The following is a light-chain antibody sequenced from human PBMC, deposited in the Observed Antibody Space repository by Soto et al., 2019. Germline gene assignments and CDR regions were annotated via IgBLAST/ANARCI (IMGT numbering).Light chain of an antibody. CDR3: QRYENCPRS. J-gene: IGKJ1*01. V-gene: IGKV1-33*01. Sequence: DIQMTQSPSSLSASVGDRVTITCQASQDISNYLNWYQQKPGKAPKLLIYDASTLQTGIPSNFRGFGSVTYFTFAISSLQPEDGATYYCQRYENCPRSFGQGTKVDIK. CDR2: DAS. CDR1: QDISNY.